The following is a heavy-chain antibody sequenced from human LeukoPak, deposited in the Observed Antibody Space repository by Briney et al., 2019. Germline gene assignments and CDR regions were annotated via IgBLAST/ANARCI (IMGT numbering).Heavy chain of an antibody. CDR2: MNPNSGNT. Sequence: GASVKVSCKASGYTFTSYDINWVRQATGQGLEWMGWMNPNSGNTGYAQKFQGRVTITRNTSISTAYMELSSLRSEDTAVYYCARGYCSSTSCFKFKAFDIWGQGTMVTVSS. D-gene: IGHD2-2*01. V-gene: IGHV1-8*03. J-gene: IGHJ3*02. CDR3: ARGYCSSTSCFKFKAFDI. CDR1: GYTFTSYD.